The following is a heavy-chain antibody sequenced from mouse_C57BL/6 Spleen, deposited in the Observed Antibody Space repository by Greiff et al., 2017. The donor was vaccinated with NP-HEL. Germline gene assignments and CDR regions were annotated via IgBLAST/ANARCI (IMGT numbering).Heavy chain of an antibody. CDR2: IDPENGDT. Sequence: VQLKQSGAELVRPGASVKLSCTASGFNIKDDYMHWVKQRPEQGLEWIGWIDPENGDTEYASKFQGKATITADPSSNTSYLQLSSLTSEDTAVYYCTSRAWFAYWGQGTLVTVSA. D-gene: IGHD3-3*01. CDR3: TSRAWFAY. J-gene: IGHJ3*01. CDR1: GFNIKDDY. V-gene: IGHV14-4*01.